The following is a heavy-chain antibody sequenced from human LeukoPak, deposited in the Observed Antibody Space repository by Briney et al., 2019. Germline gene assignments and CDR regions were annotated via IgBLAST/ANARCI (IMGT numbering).Heavy chain of an antibody. D-gene: IGHD3-10*01. Sequence: GGSLRLSCAASGFTFSSYGMNWVRQAPGKGLEWVSAIGGSGASTYYADSVKGRFTISRDNSKNTLYLQMNSLRAEDTAVHYCARKAGYYYGSGDYWGQGTLVTVSS. V-gene: IGHV3-23*01. CDR3: ARKAGYYYGSGDY. CDR1: GFTFSSYG. CDR2: IGGSGAST. J-gene: IGHJ4*02.